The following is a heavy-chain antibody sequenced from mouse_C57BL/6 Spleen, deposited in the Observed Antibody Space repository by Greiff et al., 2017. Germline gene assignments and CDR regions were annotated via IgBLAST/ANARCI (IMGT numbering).Heavy chain of an antibody. D-gene: IGHD2-5*01. V-gene: IGHV1-55*01. CDR2: IYPGSGST. CDR3: ARSHYYSNYAFAY. CDR1: GYTFTSYW. J-gene: IGHJ3*01. Sequence: QVQLQQPGAELVKPGASVKMSCKASGYTFTSYWITWVKQRPGQGLEWIGDIYPGSGSTNYNEKFKSKATLTVDTSSSTAYMQLSSLTSEDSAVYYCARSHYYSNYAFAYWGQGTLVTVSA.